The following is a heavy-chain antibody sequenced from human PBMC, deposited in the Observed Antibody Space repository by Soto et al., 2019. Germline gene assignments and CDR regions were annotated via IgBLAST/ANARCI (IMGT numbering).Heavy chain of an antibody. J-gene: IGHJ5*02. V-gene: IGHV3-74*01. CDR1: GFTFSDYW. CDR2: INGDGSNT. CDR3: VRSMTTLTIDWLDP. Sequence: GGSLRLSCAASGFTFSDYWTHWVRQAPGKGPVWLSRINGDGSNTDHAHFVKGRFTISRDNAKNTLYLQINSLRAEDTVVYYCVRSMTTLTIDWLDPWGRGTQVTVS. D-gene: IGHD4-17*01.